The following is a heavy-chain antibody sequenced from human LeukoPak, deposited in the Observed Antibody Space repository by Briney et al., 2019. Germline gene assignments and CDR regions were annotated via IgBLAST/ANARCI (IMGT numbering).Heavy chain of an antibody. D-gene: IGHD1-14*01. J-gene: IGHJ6*03. V-gene: IGHV3-7*01. CDR3: ARVNSPINPSYYYYYMDI. CDR1: AGTSISNW. CDR2: IKQDGSGR. Sequence: GDLRLFSSAAAGTSISNWMSCVRRAPAERGQWVANIKQDGSGRYYVDSVKIRCTISRDNAKNSLYLQMNSRRAEDTAVYYCARVNSPINPSYYYYYMDIWGKGTTVT.